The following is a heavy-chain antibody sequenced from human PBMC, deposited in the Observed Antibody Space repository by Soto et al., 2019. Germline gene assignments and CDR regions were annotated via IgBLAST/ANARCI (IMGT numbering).Heavy chain of an antibody. CDR1: GGTFSSYA. CDR3: ARSSGVAARHGYYYYGMDV. CDR2: IIPIFGTA. J-gene: IGHJ6*02. Sequence: QVQLVQSGAEVKKPGSSVKVSCKASGGTFSSYAISWVRQAPGQGLEWMGGIIPIFGTANYAQKFQGRVTITADESTSKAYMELGSLRSEDTAVYYCARSSGVAARHGYYYYGMDVWGQGTTVTVSS. V-gene: IGHV1-69*12. D-gene: IGHD6-6*01.